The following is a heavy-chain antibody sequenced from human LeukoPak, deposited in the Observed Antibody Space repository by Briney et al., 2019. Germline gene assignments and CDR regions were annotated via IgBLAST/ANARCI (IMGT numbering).Heavy chain of an antibody. D-gene: IGHD3-10*01. J-gene: IGHJ4*02. CDR2: ISWNSGPM. CDR3: VKDKNYYGSGNAHFDF. V-gene: IGHV3-9*01. CDR1: GFHFGDSD. Sequence: GGSLRLSCAASGFHFGDSDMHWVRQAPGKGLEWVSSISWNSGPMGYGDSVKGRFTVSRDNAKGSLYLQMNSLRTEDTAFYYCVKDKNYYGSGNAHFDFWGQGTLVTVSS.